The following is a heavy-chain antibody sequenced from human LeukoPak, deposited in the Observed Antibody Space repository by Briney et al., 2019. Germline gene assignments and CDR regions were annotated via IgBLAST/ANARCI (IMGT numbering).Heavy chain of an antibody. CDR3: AKYDYGHYVGDY. J-gene: IGHJ4*02. D-gene: IGHD4-17*01. CDR1: GFTFSSYA. CDR2: ISYDGSNK. V-gene: IGHV3-30*04. Sequence: GRSLRLSCAASGFTFSSYAMHWVRQAPGKGLEWVAVISYDGSNKYYADSVKGRFTISRDNSKNTLYLQMNSLRAEDTAVYYCAKYDYGHYVGDYWGQGTLVTVSS.